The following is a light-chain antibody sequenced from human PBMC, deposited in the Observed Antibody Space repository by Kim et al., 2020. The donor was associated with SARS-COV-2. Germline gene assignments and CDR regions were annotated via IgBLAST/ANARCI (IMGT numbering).Light chain of an antibody. CDR1: SGHSSYS. V-gene: IGLV4-60*03. J-gene: IGLJ3*02. CDR3: ETWDSNIRV. CDR2: LEGSGSY. Sequence: SSGKLTCTLSSGHSSYSIAWHQQQPGKAPRSLMKLEGSGSYNKGSGVPDRFSGSSSGADSYLTISNLQSEDEADYYCETWDSNIRVFGGGTQLTVL.